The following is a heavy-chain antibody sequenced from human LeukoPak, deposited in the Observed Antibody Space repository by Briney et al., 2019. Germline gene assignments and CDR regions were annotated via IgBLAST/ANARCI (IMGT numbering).Heavy chain of an antibody. CDR3: ARRITVYYYDSSGYSNWFDP. CDR2: INHSGST. J-gene: IGHJ5*02. D-gene: IGHD3-22*01. CDR1: GGSISSYY. Sequence: SETLSLTCTVSGGSISSYYWSWIRQPPGKGLEWIGEINHSGSTNYNPSLKSRVTISVDTPKNQFSLKLSSVTAADTAVYYCARRITVYYYDSSGYSNWFDPWGQGTLVTVSS. V-gene: IGHV4-34*01.